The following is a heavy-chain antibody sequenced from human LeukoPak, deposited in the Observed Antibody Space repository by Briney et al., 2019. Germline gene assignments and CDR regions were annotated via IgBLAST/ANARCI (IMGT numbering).Heavy chain of an antibody. D-gene: IGHD2-15*01. V-gene: IGHV7-4-1*02. J-gene: IGHJ4*02. CDR1: GYTFTSYA. Sequence: GASVKVSCKASGYTFTSYAMNWVRQAPGQGLEWMGWINTNTGNPTYAQGFTGRFVLSLDTSVSTAYLQISSLKAEDTAVYYCARATEEGYCSGGSCYSVSYFDYWGQGTLVTVSS. CDR2: INTNTGNP. CDR3: ARATEEGYCSGGSCYSVSYFDY.